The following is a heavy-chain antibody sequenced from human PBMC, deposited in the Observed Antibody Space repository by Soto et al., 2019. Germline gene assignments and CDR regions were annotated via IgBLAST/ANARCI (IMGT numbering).Heavy chain of an antibody. D-gene: IGHD3-10*01. Sequence: GASVKVSCKASGYTFSNYYLHWVRQASGQGLEWMGWITPDNGDTNYAQNFQGRVTMTTDTSTKTAYMDLSSLRSDDSAVYFCARDSGVRRAKYSFDFWGQGTLVTVSS. CDR2: ITPDNGDT. V-gene: IGHV1-2*02. CDR3: ARDSGVRRAKYSFDF. CDR1: GYTFSNYY. J-gene: IGHJ4*02.